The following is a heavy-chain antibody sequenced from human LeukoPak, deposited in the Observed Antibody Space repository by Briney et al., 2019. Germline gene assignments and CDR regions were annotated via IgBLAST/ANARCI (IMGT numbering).Heavy chain of an antibody. CDR2: INPNSGGT. V-gene: IGHV1-2*04. D-gene: IGHD6-19*01. J-gene: IGHJ1*01. Sequence: VASVNVSCKASGYTFTGYYMHWVRQAPGQGLEWMGWINPNSGGTNYAQKFQGWVTMTRDTSISTAYMELSRLRSVDTAVYYCARGRYSSGWYDPDFQHWGQGTLVTVSS. CDR3: ARGRYSSGWYDPDFQH. CDR1: GYTFTGYY.